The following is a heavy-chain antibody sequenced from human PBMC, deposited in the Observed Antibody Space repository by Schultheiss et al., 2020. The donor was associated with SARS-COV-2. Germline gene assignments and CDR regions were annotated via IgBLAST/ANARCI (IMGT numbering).Heavy chain of an antibody. CDR1: GGSFSGYY. J-gene: IGHJ6*02. V-gene: IGHV4-34*01. CDR3: ARDGISTILDV. CDR2: INHSGST. Sequence: SETLSLTCAVYGGSFSGYYWSWIRQPPGKGLEWIGEINHSGSTYYNPSLKSRVTISVDTSTNQFSLKLSSVTAADTAVYYCARDGISTILDVWGQGTTVTVSS. D-gene: IGHD5/OR15-5a*01.